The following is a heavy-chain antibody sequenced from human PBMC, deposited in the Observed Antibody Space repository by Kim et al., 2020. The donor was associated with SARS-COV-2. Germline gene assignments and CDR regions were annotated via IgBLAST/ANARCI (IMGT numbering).Heavy chain of an antibody. J-gene: IGHJ4*02. CDR2: ISYDGSNK. CDR1: GFTFSSYA. CDR3: ARGRGGSYRHYFDY. Sequence: GGSLRLSCAASGFTFSSYAMHWVRQAPGKGLEWVAVISYDGSNKYYADSVKGRFTISRDNSKNTLYLQMNSLRAEDTAVYYCARGRGGSYRHYFDYWGQGTLVTVSS. D-gene: IGHD1-26*01. V-gene: IGHV3-30*04.